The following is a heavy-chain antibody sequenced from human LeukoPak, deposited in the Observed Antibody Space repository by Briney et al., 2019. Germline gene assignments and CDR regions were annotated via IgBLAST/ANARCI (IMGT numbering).Heavy chain of an antibody. Sequence: GGSLRLSCAASGFTFSSYAMHWVRQAPGKGLEWVAVISYDGSNKYYADSVKGRFTISRDNSKNTLYLQMNSLRAEDTAVYYCARAWYDDHMTKYWGQRTLVTGSS. CDR2: ISYDGSNK. CDR1: GFTFSSYA. CDR3: ARAWYDDHMTKY. D-gene: IGHD3-16*01. V-gene: IGHV3-30*04. J-gene: IGHJ4*02.